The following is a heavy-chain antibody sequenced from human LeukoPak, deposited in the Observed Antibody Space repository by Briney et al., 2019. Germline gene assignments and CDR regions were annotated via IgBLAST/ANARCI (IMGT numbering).Heavy chain of an antibody. CDR2: ISSDGSKK. V-gene: IGHV3-30-3*01. Sequence: GGSLRLSCAASGFTFSSYSMHWVRQAPGKGLEWVALISSDGSKKYYADSVKGRFTISRDNSKNTLYLQMNSLTAEDTALYYCAKAKPLSSGWRIYYFDYWGQGTLVTVSS. CDR3: AKAKPLSSGWRIYYFDY. CDR1: GFTFSSYS. J-gene: IGHJ4*02. D-gene: IGHD6-19*01.